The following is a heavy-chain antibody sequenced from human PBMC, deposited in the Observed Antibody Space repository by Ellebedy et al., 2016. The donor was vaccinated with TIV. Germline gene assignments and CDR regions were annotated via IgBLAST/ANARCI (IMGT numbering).Heavy chain of an antibody. Sequence: GESLKISCSASGFSFSSYAMYWIRQAPGKGLEYVSAISSDGGSPFHADSVKGRFTISRDNSKSTLYLQMSSLRPEDTAVYYCVKWGYKYGFGDYWGQGTLVNVSS. D-gene: IGHD5-18*01. CDR3: VKWGYKYGFGDY. CDR2: ISSDGGSP. J-gene: IGHJ4*02. V-gene: IGHV3-64D*09. CDR1: GFSFSSYA.